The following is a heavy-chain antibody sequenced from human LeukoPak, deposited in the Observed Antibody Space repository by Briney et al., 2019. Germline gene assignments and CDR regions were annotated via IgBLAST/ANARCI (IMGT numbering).Heavy chain of an antibody. D-gene: IGHD2-15*01. CDR1: GFTFSTYE. J-gene: IGHJ4*02. V-gene: IGHV3-48*03. Sequence: GGSLRLSCAASGFTFSTYEMNWVRQAPGKGLEWVSYISSSGKTIYYADSVKGRFTISRDNAKNSLYLQMNSLRAEDTAVYYCARGGDCSGGRCYGDYFDYWGQGTLVTVSS. CDR3: ARGGDCSGGRCYGDYFDY. CDR2: ISSSGKTI.